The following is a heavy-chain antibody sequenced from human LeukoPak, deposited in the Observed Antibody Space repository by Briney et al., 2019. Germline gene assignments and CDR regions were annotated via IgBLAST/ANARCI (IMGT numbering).Heavy chain of an antibody. Sequence: STGSSGSARVRRMSGKGLEGLVSMYPLDSNTRYNPPFEGHVTVSVDRSISTAYLQWSSLKASDTPMYYCARDNSARRFFDCWGQGSLLTVSS. V-gene: IGHV5-51*01. J-gene: IGHJ4*02. D-gene: IGHD2/OR15-2a*01. CDR3: ARDNSARRFFDC. CDR1: STGSSG. CDR2: MYPLDSNT.